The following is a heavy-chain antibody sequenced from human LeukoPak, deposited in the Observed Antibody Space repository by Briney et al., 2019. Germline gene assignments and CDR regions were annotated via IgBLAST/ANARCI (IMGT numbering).Heavy chain of an antibody. Sequence: SETLSLTCTVSGGSISSYYWSWIRQPPGKGLEWIGYIYYSGSTNYNPSLKSRVTISVDTSKNQFSLKLSSVTAADTAVYYCARESRSGYFYAFDIWGQGTMVTVSS. CDR3: ARESRSGYFYAFDI. D-gene: IGHD3-22*01. J-gene: IGHJ3*02. CDR1: GGSISSYY. V-gene: IGHV4-59*01. CDR2: IYYSGST.